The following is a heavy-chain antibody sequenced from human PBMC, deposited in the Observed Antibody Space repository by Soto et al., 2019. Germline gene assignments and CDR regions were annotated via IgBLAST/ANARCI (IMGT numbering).Heavy chain of an antibody. Sequence: SETLSLTCNVAGGSISRYYWIWIQQPAAKGVEWIGRIYTSESTNYNPSLKSRVTMSLDTSKIQFTMQLSYVTAEDTALYYCASRATLMAYWTDVWGQGTKATVSS. CDR3: ASRATLMAYWTDV. V-gene: IGHV4-4*07. J-gene: IGHJ6*02. D-gene: IGHD2-8*02. CDR2: IYTSEST. CDR1: GGSISRYY.